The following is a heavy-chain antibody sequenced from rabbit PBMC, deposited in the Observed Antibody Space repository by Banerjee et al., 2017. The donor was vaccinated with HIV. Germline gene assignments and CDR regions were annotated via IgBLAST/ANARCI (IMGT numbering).Heavy chain of an antibody. CDR2: IVTSSGSA. CDR1: GFSFSSSYW. D-gene: IGHD8-1*01. V-gene: IGHV1S40*01. CDR3: ARRDYASGGYSNFKL. J-gene: IGHJ4*01. Sequence: QSLEESGGDLVKPGASLTLTCTASGFSFSSSYWICWVRQAPGKGLEWIGCIVTSSGSAYYASWAKGRFTISKTSSTTVTLQMTSLTAADTATYFCARRDYASGGYSNFKLWGPGTLVTVS.